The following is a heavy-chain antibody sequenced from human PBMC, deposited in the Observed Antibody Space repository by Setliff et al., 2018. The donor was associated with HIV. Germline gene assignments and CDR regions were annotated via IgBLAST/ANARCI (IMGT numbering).Heavy chain of an antibody. CDR1: GYSFTSYG. J-gene: IGHJ4*02. CDR2: ISAYNGNT. D-gene: IGHD3-3*01. V-gene: IGHV1-18*01. Sequence: WASVKVSCKASGYSFTSYGISWVRQAPGQGLEWMGWISAYNGNTDYAQKLQGRVTMTTDTSTNTAYMELRSLRSDDTAVYYCARDQGDRYYNFWSGYAPYFDYWGQGTLVTVSS. CDR3: ARDQGDRYYNFWSGYAPYFDY.